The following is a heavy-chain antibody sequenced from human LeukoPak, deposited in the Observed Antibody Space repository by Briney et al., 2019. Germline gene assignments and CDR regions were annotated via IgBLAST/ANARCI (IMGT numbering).Heavy chain of an antibody. D-gene: IGHD7-27*01. CDR3: ARDPETGDFNWYFDL. Sequence: KPSETPSLTCTVSGGSISSYYWSWIRQPPGKGLEWIGYIYYSGSTNYNPSLKSRVTISVDTSKNQFSLKLSSVTAADTAVYYCARDPETGDFNWYFDLWGRGTLVTVSS. V-gene: IGHV4-59*01. J-gene: IGHJ2*01. CDR2: IYYSGST. CDR1: GGSISSYY.